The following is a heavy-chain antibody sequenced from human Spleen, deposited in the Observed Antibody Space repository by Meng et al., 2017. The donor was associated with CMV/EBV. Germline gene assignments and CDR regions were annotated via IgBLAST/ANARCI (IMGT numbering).Heavy chain of an antibody. CDR1: GFTFSSYS. J-gene: IGHJ4*02. V-gene: IGHV3-21*01. CDR3: ATTGDCSSTSCFDY. Sequence: GESLKISCAASGFTFSSYSMNWVRQAPGKGLEWVSSISSSSSYIYYADSVKGRFTISRDNAKNSLYLQMNSLRAEDTAVYYCATTGDCSSTSCFDYWGQGTLVTVSS. CDR2: ISSSSSYI. D-gene: IGHD2-2*01.